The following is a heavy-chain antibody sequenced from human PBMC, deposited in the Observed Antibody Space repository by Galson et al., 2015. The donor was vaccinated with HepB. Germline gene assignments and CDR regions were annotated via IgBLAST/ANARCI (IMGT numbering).Heavy chain of an antibody. Sequence: SLRLSCAASGLTFSSYAMSWVRQAPGKGLEWVSNIIGSGGSTYYADSVRGRFIISRDNSKKTVYLQMNSLRAEDTAAYYCAKVLGYCRGGSCYSDYYYGMGVWGQGTTVTVSS. J-gene: IGHJ6*02. CDR3: AKVLGYCRGGSCYSDYYYGMGV. CDR1: GLTFSSYA. D-gene: IGHD2-15*01. CDR2: IIGSGGST. V-gene: IGHV3-23*01.